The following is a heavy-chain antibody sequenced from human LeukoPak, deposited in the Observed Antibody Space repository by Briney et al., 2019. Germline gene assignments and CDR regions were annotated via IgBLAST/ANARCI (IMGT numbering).Heavy chain of an antibody. J-gene: IGHJ4*02. CDR1: GYTFTGYY. CDR3: ARGGSWSYPYYFDY. V-gene: IGHV1-2*02. CDR2: INPNSGGT. D-gene: IGHD1-26*01. Sequence: ASVKVSCKASGYTFTGYYMHWVRQAPGQGLEWMGWINPNSGGTNYAQKFQGRVTMTRDTSISTAHMELSRLRSDDTAVYYCARGGSWSYPYYFDYWGQGTLVTVSS.